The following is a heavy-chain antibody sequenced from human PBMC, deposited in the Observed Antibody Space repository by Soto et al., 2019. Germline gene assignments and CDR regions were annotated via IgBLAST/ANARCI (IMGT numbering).Heavy chain of an antibody. D-gene: IGHD4-17*01. V-gene: IGHV1-69*12. Sequence: QVQLVQSGAEVKKPGSSVKVSCKASGGSLSNYGISWVRQAPGQGLEWMGVIIPVFGTANYAKKFQGRVTITADDSTNIVYMDVTSLRSEDTAVYYCARGDATKIVVTTYYAMDVWGQGTTVTVSS. CDR3: ARGDATKIVVTTYYAMDV. CDR2: IIPVFGTA. J-gene: IGHJ6*02. CDR1: GGSLSNYG.